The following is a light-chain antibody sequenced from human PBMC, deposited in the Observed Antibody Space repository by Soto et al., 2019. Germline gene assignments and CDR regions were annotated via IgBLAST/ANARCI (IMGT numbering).Light chain of an antibody. CDR1: QSVSSN. V-gene: IGKV3-15*01. Sequence: EIVMTQSPATLSVSPGDRATLSCRASQSVSSNLAWYQQKPGQAPRLLIYGAPTRATGIPPGLGGSGSGTEFTLTIRSLQSKDFAVYSCQQYNNWPRTLGQGPKVEI. CDR2: GAP. CDR3: QQYNNWPRT. J-gene: IGKJ1*01.